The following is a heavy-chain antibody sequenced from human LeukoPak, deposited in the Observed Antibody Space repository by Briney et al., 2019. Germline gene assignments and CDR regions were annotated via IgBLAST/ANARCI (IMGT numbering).Heavy chain of an antibody. D-gene: IGHD2-2*01. CDR3: ARDPGFYCSSTSCYDYYYYYMDV. J-gene: IGHJ6*03. Sequence: ASVKVSCKASGYTFTSYYIHWVRQAPGQGLEWMGIINPSGGSTNYAQKFQGGVTMTRDTSISTAYMELSRLRSDDTAVYYCARDPGFYCSSTSCYDYYYYYMDVWGKGTTVTVSS. CDR1: GYTFTSYY. CDR2: INPSGGST. V-gene: IGHV1-46*01.